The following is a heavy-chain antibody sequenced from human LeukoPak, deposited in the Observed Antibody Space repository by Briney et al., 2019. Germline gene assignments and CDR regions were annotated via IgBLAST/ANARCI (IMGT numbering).Heavy chain of an antibody. J-gene: IGHJ6*02. Sequence: GGSLRLSCAASGFTFSSYWMSWVRQAPGKGLEWVANIKQDGSEKYYVDSVKGRFTISRDNAKNSLYLQMNSLRAEDTAVYYCARDQYNWSDPTSPYYYGMDVWGQGTTVTVSS. CDR1: GFTFSSYW. V-gene: IGHV3-7*01. CDR2: IKQDGSEK. CDR3: ARDQYNWSDPTSPYYYGMDV. D-gene: IGHD1-20*01.